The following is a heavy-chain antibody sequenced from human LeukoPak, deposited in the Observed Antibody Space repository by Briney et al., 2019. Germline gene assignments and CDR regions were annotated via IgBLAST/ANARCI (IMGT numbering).Heavy chain of an antibody. CDR2: INPNSGDT. CDR1: GYTFTNYA. CDR3: ARGSYSDSSGYLTY. V-gene: IGHV1-2*02. J-gene: IGHJ4*02. Sequence: ASVKISCKASGYTFTNYAINWVRQAPGHGLQWMGWINPNSGDTNYAQEFQDRVTVTRDTSITTAYMELTKVTSDDTALYYCARGSYSDSSGYLTYWGQGTLVTVSS. D-gene: IGHD3-22*01.